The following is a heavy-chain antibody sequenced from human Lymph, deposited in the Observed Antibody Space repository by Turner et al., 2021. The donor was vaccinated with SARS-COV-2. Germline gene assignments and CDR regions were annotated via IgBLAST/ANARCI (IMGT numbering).Heavy chain of an antibody. J-gene: IGHJ3*02. CDR1: GFTFRSYG. Sequence: EVQLLESGGGLVQPGGSLRLPCAASGFTFRSYGMSWVRQAPGKGLEWVSAISGSGGSTYYADSVKGRFTISRDNSKNTLYLQMNSLRPEDTAVYYCAKGPYCSSTSCPTVGAFDIWGQGTMVTISS. CDR3: AKGPYCSSTSCPTVGAFDI. V-gene: IGHV3-23*01. CDR2: ISGSGGST. D-gene: IGHD2-2*01.